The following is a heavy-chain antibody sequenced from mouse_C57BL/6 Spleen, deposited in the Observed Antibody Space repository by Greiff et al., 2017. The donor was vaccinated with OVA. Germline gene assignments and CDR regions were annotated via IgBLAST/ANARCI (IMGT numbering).Heavy chain of an antibody. J-gene: IGHJ2*01. CDR2: ISDGGSYT. V-gene: IGHV5-4*01. D-gene: IGHD4-1*01. CDR3: ARVWDCAYSGGSYYFDY. Sequence: EVQVVESGGGLVKPGGSLKLSCAASGFTFSSYAMSWVRQTPEKRLEWVATISDGGSYTYYPDNVKGRFTITRDTAKNNLYLQMSRLKSEDTAMYYCARVWDCAYSGGSYYFDYWGQGTTLTVSS. CDR1: GFTFSSYA.